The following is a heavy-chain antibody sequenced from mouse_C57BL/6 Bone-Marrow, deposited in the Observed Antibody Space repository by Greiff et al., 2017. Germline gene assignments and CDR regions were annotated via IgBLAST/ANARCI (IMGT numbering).Heavy chain of an antibody. V-gene: IGHV1-55*01. D-gene: IGHD2-5*01. J-gene: IGHJ1*03. CDR2: IYPGSGST. CDR3: ARPYYSNDWYFDV. CDR1: GYTFTSSW. Sequence: VQLQQPGAELVKPGASVKMSCKASGYTFTSSWITWVKQRPGQGLEWIGDIYPGSGSTNYNEKFKSKATLTVDTSSSTAYMQLSSLTSEDSAVYDGARPYYSNDWYFDVWGTGTAVTVSA.